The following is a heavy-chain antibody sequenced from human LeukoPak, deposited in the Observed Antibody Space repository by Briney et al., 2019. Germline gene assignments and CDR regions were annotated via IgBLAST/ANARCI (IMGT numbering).Heavy chain of an antibody. Sequence: GGSLRLSCAASGFTFDDYGMSWVRQAPGKGLEWVSGINWNGGSTGYADSVKGRFTISRDSAKNSLYLQMNSLRAEDTALYYCARDVPSGYDSSGYYFDYWGQGTLVTVSS. V-gene: IGHV3-20*04. CDR3: ARDVPSGYDSSGYYFDY. CDR1: GFTFDDYG. D-gene: IGHD3-22*01. CDR2: INWNGGST. J-gene: IGHJ4*02.